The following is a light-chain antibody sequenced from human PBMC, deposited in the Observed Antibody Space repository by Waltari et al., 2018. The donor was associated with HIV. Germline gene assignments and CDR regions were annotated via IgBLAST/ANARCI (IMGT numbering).Light chain of an antibody. CDR1: QSVSSN. CDR2: GAS. J-gene: IGKJ1*01. CDR3: QHWET. Sequence: EIVMTQSPATLSVSPGERATLSCRASQSVSSNLAWYQQKPGQAPRLLIYGASTRATGIPVRFSGSGSWTEFTLTISSLQSEDFAVYYCQHWETFGQGTKVEIK. V-gene: IGKV3-15*01.